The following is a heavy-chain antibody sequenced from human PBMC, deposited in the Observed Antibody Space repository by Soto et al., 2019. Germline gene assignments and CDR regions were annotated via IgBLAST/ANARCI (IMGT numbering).Heavy chain of an antibody. CDR2: IDVGNGNT. CDR3: ARSIVVVTALDY. Sequence: ASVKVSCKASGFTFTSSAMQWVRQARGQRLEWIGWIDVGNGNTNYSQKFQDRVTITRDTSASTAYMELSSLRSEDTAVYYCARSIVVVTALDYWGQGTLVTVSS. J-gene: IGHJ4*02. D-gene: IGHD2-21*02. CDR1: GFTFTSSA. V-gene: IGHV1-3*01.